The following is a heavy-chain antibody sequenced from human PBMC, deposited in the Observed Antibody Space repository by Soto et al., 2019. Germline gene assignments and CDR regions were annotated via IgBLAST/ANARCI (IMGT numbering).Heavy chain of an antibody. Sequence: QVQLVQSGAEVKKPGASVKVSCKASGYPFSSFAMHWVRQAPGQRLEWMGWINAGNDNTKYSQKFQGRVTNTSDKSASTGYMELSSLRSEVTSVYYCARGGGSFPYFDSWGQGTLVTVSS. J-gene: IGHJ4*02. V-gene: IGHV1-3*01. CDR1: GYPFSSFA. D-gene: IGHD1-26*01. CDR2: INAGNDNT. CDR3: ARGGGSFPYFDS.